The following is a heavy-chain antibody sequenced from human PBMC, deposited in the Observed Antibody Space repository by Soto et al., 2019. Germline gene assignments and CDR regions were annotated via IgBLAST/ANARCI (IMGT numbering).Heavy chain of an antibody. CDR1: GFNFNVAW. CDR3: TKVLALPPNDAFDI. J-gene: IGHJ3*02. V-gene: IGHV3-15*01. D-gene: IGHD3-3*02. CDR2: IKSKGGGETT. Sequence: EGQLVESGGRLVEPGGSLRLSCAASGFNFNVAWMNWVRQAPWKGLEWLGRIKSKGGGETTEYVAFVKGRFTISRDDSKNTLYLQMTRLKSEDTAVYYCTKVLALPPNDAFDIWGQGTVVIVSS.